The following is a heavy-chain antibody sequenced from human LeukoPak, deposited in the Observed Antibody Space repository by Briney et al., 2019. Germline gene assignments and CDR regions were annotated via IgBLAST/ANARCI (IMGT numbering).Heavy chain of an antibody. CDR1: GFTFSSHG. Sequence: TGGSLRLSCAASGFTFSSHGMNWVRQAPGKGLEWVSGISPSGGITYYTDSVKGRFTISRDNSKNTLYLQMNSLRAEDTAVYYCAKDGGEYYDILTGYYPRLYYMDVWGKGTTVTISS. J-gene: IGHJ6*03. V-gene: IGHV3-23*01. CDR3: AKDGGEYYDILTGYYPRLYYMDV. D-gene: IGHD3-9*01. CDR2: ISPSGGIT.